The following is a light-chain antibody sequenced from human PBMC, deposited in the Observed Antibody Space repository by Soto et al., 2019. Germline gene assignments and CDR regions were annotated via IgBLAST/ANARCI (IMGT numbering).Light chain of an antibody. CDR3: GTWDSSLSVGV. V-gene: IGLV1-51*02. J-gene: IGLJ3*02. CDR1: TSKIGNDY. CDR2: ENN. Sequence: QSVLTQPPSVSAAPGQTVTISCSGSTSKIGNDYVSWYQQLPGTAPKLLIYENNKRPSGIPDRFSGSKSGTSATLGITGLQTGDEADYYCGTWDSSLSVGVFGGGTKLTVL.